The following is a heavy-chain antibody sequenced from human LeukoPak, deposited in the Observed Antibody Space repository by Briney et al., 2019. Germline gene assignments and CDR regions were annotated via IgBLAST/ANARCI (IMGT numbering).Heavy chain of an antibody. CDR2: LNPGRGNT. D-gene: IGHD5-18*01. CDR3: AREPMDTYYFDY. CDR1: GGSFDRYG. J-gene: IGHJ4*02. V-gene: IGHV1-46*02. Sequence: ASVKVSCKASGGSFDRYGISWVRQAPGQGLEWMGILNPGRGNTGYAQKFQGRVTMTRDTSTSTVYMELSSLRSEDTAVYYCAREPMDTYYFDYWGQGTLVTVSS.